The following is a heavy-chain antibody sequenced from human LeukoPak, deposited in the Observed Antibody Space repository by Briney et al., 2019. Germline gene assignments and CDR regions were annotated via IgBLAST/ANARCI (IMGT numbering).Heavy chain of an antibody. V-gene: IGHV3-33*06. Sequence: GRSLRLSCAASGFTFSSYGMHWVRQAPGKGLEWVAVIWYDRSNKYYADSVKGRFTISRDNSKNTLYLQMNSLRAEDTAVYYCAKVGRTVCSSTSCYIGNYYYYMDVWGKGTTVTVSS. J-gene: IGHJ6*03. CDR1: GFTFSSYG. CDR2: IWYDRSNK. CDR3: AKVGRTVCSSTSCYIGNYYYYMDV. D-gene: IGHD2-2*02.